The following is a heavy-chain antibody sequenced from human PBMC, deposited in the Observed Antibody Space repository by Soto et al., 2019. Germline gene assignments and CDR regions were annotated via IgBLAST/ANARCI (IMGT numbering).Heavy chain of an antibody. J-gene: IGHJ4*02. V-gene: IGHV3-64*01. Sequence: EVQLVESGGGLVQPGGSLRLSCAASGFTFSSYAMHWVRQAPGKGLEYVSVISSNEGSTDYANSVKGRFTISRDNSKNTLDLQMGSLRAEDMAVYYCARGYGYYFDYWGQGTLVTVSS. CDR1: GFTFSSYA. CDR3: ARGYGYYFDY. CDR2: ISSNEGST. D-gene: IGHD5-18*01.